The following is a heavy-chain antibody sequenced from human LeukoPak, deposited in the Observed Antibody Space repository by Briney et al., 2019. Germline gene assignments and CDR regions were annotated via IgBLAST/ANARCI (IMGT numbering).Heavy chain of an antibody. D-gene: IGHD4-17*01. V-gene: IGHV1-69*13. Sequence: ASVKVSCKASGGTFSSYAISWVRQAPGQGLEWMGGIIPIFGTANYAQKFQGRVTITADESTSTAYMELSSLRAEDTAVYYCARNLGYGDYPYYYGMDVWGQGTTVTVSS. CDR3: ARNLGYGDYPYYYGMDV. CDR1: GGTFSSYA. CDR2: IIPIFGTA. J-gene: IGHJ6*02.